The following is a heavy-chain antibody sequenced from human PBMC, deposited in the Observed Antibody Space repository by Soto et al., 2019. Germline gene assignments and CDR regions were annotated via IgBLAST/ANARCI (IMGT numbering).Heavy chain of an antibody. D-gene: IGHD1-26*01. Sequence: SETLSLTRTVSGGSISSGGYYWGWIRQHPGKGLEWIGYIYYSGSTYYNPSLKSRVTISVDTSKNQFSLKLSSVTAADTAVYYCARSRERWFDPWGQGTLLTVSS. CDR2: IYYSGST. V-gene: IGHV4-31*03. J-gene: IGHJ5*02. CDR3: ARSRERWFDP. CDR1: GGSISSGGYY.